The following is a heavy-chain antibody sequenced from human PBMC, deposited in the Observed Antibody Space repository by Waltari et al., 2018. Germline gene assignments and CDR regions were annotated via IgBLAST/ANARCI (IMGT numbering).Heavy chain of an antibody. CDR1: GGSFSGYY. CDR2: INQDGGT. D-gene: IGHD2-2*02. J-gene: IGHJ5*02. Sequence: QVQLQQWGAGLLKPSETLSLTCAVYGGSFSGYYWTWIRQPPGRGPEWIGEINQDGGTSYNRSLKRRATISVDTSKNQLSRILNSVTAADTAVYYCAIRRCSVTNCYMRNWFDPWGQGILVTVSS. V-gene: IGHV4-34*01. CDR3: AIRRCSVTNCYMRNWFDP.